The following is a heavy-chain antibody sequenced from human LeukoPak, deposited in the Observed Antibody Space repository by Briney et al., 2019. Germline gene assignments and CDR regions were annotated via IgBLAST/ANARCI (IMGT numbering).Heavy chain of an antibody. D-gene: IGHD6-6*01. CDR3: VRGSRSSEYYFDY. V-gene: IGHV3-11*01. Sequence: PGGSLRLSCAASGFTFSDNYMSWIRQAPRKGLEWVSYISSSGSTIYYIDSVKGRFTISRDNAKNSLYLQMNSLRAEDTAVYHCVRGSRSSEYYFDYWGQGTLVTVSS. CDR1: GFTFSDNY. J-gene: IGHJ4*02. CDR2: ISSSGSTI.